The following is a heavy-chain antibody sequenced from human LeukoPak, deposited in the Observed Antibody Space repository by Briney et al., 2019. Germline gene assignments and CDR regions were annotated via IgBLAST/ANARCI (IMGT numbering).Heavy chain of an antibody. CDR1: GFTVNNKY. CDR2: IYNDGRT. Sequence: GGSLRLSCAASGFTVNNKYMTWVRQAPGKGLEWVSLIYNDGRTYYADSVKGRFTISRDNSKNTLYLQMNSLRAEDTAVYYCARGGKRAVAGTRSPQYFQHWGQGTLVTVSS. J-gene: IGHJ1*01. V-gene: IGHV3-66*02. CDR3: ARGGKRAVAGTRSPQYFQH. D-gene: IGHD6-19*01.